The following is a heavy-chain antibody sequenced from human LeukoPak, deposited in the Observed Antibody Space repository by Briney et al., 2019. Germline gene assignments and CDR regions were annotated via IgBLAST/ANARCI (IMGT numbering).Heavy chain of an antibody. CDR2: ISGSGAAT. D-gene: IGHD3-10*01. CDR3: AREDVPHYYNSPVVGWFDP. Sequence: EGSLRLSCAASGFTFSTSDMHWVRQAPGKGLEWIACISGSGAATYYADSVKGRFTISRDDATNSLYLQMNNLRVADTALYYCAREDVPHYYNSPVVGWFDPWGQGTLVTVSP. V-gene: IGHV3-48*03. CDR1: GFTFSTSD. J-gene: IGHJ5*02.